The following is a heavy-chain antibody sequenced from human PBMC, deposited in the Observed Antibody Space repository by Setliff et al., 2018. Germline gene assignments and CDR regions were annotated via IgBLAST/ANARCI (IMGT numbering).Heavy chain of an antibody. CDR3: VRVGREYGDSGGHDAFRN. D-gene: IGHD4-17*01. CDR2: IYSDGRS. CDR1: GASVINYY. V-gene: IGHV4-4*07. Sequence: KTSETLSLTCNVYGASVINYYWNWIRQSAGEGLEWLGRIYSDGRSSYNPSLKSRISMSLDASKNEIFLKMSSLTAADTARYYCVRVGREYGDSGGHDAFRNWGQGKTVTVSS. J-gene: IGHJ6*02.